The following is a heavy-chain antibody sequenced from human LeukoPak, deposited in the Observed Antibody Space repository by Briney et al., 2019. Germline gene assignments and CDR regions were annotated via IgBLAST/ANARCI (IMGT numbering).Heavy chain of an antibody. D-gene: IGHD4-23*01. Sequence: SETLSLTCTVSGGSISSYYWSWIRQPAGKGLEWIGRIYTSGSTNYNPSLKSRVTMSVDTSKNQFSLKLSSVTAADTAVYYCARGPTTVVTPLFDYWGQGTLVTVSS. CDR2: IYTSGST. CDR3: ARGPTTVVTPLFDY. V-gene: IGHV4-4*07. CDR1: GGSISSYY. J-gene: IGHJ4*02.